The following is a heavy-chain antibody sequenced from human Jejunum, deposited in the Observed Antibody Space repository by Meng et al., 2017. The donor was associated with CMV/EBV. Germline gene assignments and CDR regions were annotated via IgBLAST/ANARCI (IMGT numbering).Heavy chain of an antibody. D-gene: IGHD2-2*01. CDR2: KKQEGRGK. CDR3: ASAGRSASLNWLGP. Sequence: SGMTFTKNWMDWVRQAPGKGQGWGGKKKQEGRGKDYVDTVKGRFTNSRGNTKNSLYLQKNSLGAEDTAVYYCASAGRSASLNWLGPWGLGTLVTVSS. V-gene: IGHV3-7*02. J-gene: IGHJ5*02. CDR1: GMTFTKNW.